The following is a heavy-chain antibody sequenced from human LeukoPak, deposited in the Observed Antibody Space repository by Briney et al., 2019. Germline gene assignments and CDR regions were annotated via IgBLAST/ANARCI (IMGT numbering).Heavy chain of an antibody. D-gene: IGHD3-10*02. CDR2: IIPIFGTA. CDR3: ATTIVRGVVRGNFDY. CDR1: GGTFSSYA. Sequence: GASVKVSCKASGGTFSSYAISWVRQAPGQGLEWMGRIIPIFGTANYAQKFQGRVTITTDESTSTAYMELSSLRSEDTAVYYCATTIVRGVVRGNFDYWGQGTLVTVSS. J-gene: IGHJ4*02. V-gene: IGHV1-69*05.